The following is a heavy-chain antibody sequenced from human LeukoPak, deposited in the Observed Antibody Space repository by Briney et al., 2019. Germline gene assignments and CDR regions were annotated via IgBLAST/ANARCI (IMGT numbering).Heavy chain of an antibody. Sequence: GSSVKVSCQASGGTFSNSAISWVRQAPGQGLEWMGRIIPIFATPTYAQNFQGRVTITADKSTSTAYMELSSLTSEDTALYYCATWAGYCWTTSCGNTFDYWGQGTLVTVSS. CDR1: GGTFSNSA. CDR2: IIPIFATP. D-gene: IGHD2-2*01. J-gene: IGHJ4*02. CDR3: ATWAGYCWTTSCGNTFDY. V-gene: IGHV1-69*06.